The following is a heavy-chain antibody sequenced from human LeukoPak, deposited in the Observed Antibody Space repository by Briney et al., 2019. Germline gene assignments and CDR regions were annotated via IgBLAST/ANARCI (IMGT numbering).Heavy chain of an antibody. CDR1: GFTFSSSW. CDR2: ISYDGSNK. CDR3: ARDERYSSGWLHYYYYYYMDV. V-gene: IGHV3-30*03. D-gene: IGHD6-19*01. Sequence: PGGSLRLSCAASGFTFSSSWMTWVRQAPGKGLEWVAVISYDGSNKYYADSVKGRFTISRDNSKNTLYLQMNSLRAEDTAVYYRARDERYSSGWLHYYYYYYMDVWGKGTTVTVSS. J-gene: IGHJ6*03.